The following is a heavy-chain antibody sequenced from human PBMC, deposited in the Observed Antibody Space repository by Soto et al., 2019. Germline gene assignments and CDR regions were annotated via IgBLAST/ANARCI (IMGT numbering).Heavy chain of an antibody. J-gene: IGHJ6*02. CDR2: INYSGTT. CDR3: ARDHKWDGMDV. V-gene: IGHV4-31*03. CDR1: GGSFSSDSFI. Sequence: QVQLQESGLGLVKPSQTLSLTCSVSGGSFSSDSFIWSWVRQFPGKVLEWIGYINYSGTTYYNPSLRSRITMSVDTSKNQFSLTLSAVTAAATAVYYCARDHKWDGMDVWGQGTTVTGSS. D-gene: IGHD1-26*01.